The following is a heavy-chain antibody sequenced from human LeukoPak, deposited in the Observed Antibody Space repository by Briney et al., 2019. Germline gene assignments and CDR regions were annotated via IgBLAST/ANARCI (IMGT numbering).Heavy chain of an antibody. V-gene: IGHV1-46*01. CDR2: INPSGGST. D-gene: IGHD5-24*01. CDR1: GYTFTSYY. Sequence: ASVKVSCKASGYTFTSYYMNWVRQAPGQGLEWLGIINPSGGSTSYAQKFQGRVTITADKSTSTAYMELSSLRSEDTAVYYCARESDGYNNHDAFDIWGQGTMVTVSS. J-gene: IGHJ3*02. CDR3: ARESDGYNNHDAFDI.